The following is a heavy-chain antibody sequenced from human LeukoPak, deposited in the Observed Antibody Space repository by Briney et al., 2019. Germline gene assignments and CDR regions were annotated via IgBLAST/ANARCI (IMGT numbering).Heavy chain of an antibody. V-gene: IGHV3-74*01. CDR3: ARVSGPGMNEYYHL. Sequence: GGSLRLSCAASGITFGGAWMHWVRQAPGKGLVWVSRINDDGSFRRYANSVKGRFTISRDNAKNTLFLQMDSLRAEDTAVYYCARVSGPGMNEYYHLWGQGTLVTVSS. CDR1: GITFGGAW. D-gene: IGHD3-10*01. J-gene: IGHJ1*01. CDR2: INDDGSFR.